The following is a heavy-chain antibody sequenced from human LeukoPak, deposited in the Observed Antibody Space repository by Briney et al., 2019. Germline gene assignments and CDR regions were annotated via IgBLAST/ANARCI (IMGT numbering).Heavy chain of an antibody. CDR1: NRSISNYL. D-gene: IGHD3-22*01. CDR2: VHHSGTA. Sequence: SETLSLTRTVSNRSISNYLRSWIRQPPGKGLEWIGYVHHSGTANYNPSLMSRVNISIDTSEHRLSLKLSSVTAADTAIYHCASLGGYYEISSYSQLDAFDIWGQGTMVTVSS. J-gene: IGHJ3*02. CDR3: ASLGGYYEISSYSQLDAFDI. V-gene: IGHV4-59*01.